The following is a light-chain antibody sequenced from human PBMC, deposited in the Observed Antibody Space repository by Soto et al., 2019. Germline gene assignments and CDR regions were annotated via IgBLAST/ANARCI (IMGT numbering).Light chain of an antibody. V-gene: IGKV1-39*01. CDR3: QQGYSNPWT. CDR2: AAS. CDR1: QSVNTY. J-gene: IGKJ1*01. Sequence: DIQMTQSPSSLSASLLDRVTITCRASQSVNTYLHWYQQKAGQAPKLLIYAASNLQSGVPSRFSGRGSGTDFTLTVESLQPEDFATYYCQQGYSNPWTFGQGTKVDNK.